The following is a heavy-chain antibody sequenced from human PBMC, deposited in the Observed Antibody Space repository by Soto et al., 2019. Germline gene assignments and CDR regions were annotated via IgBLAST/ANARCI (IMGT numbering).Heavy chain of an antibody. CDR3: ARGVKYYDFWSGPTYYFDY. D-gene: IGHD3-3*01. J-gene: IGHJ4*02. CDR1: GYTFTDFG. Sequence: ASVKVSCKSSGYTFTDFGISWVRQAPGQGLEWMGWVDIPQNKTDYAQKFQGRVTITADESTTTAYMELSSLRSEDTAVYYCARGVKYYDFWSGPTYYFDYWGQGTLVTVSS. CDR2: VDIPQNKT. V-gene: IGHV1-18*01.